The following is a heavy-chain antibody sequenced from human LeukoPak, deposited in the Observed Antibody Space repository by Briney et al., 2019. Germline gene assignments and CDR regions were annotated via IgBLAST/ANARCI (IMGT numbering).Heavy chain of an antibody. V-gene: IGHV4-59*08. CDR3: ARFTYYDFWSGYPTGYLDY. D-gene: IGHD3-3*01. Sequence: SETLSLTCTVSSGSISSYYWSWIRQPPGKGLEWIGYIYYSGSTNYNPSLKSRVTISVDTSKNQFSLKLSSVTAADTAVYYCARFTYYDFWSGYPTGYLDYWGQGTLVTVSS. CDR2: IYYSGST. J-gene: IGHJ4*02. CDR1: SGSISSYY.